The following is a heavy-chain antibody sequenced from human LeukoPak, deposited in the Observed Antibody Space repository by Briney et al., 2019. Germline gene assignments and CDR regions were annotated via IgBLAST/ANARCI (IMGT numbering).Heavy chain of an antibody. CDR2: ISSSGSTI. Sequence: PGGSLRLSCAASGFTFRTYEMNWVRQAPGKGLEWVSYISSSGSTIYYADSVKGRFTISRDNAKNSLYLQMNSLRAEDTALYYCARTLYYYDSSGYYEDYWGQGTLVTVSS. D-gene: IGHD3-22*01. CDR3: ARTLYYYDSSGYYEDY. V-gene: IGHV3-48*03. J-gene: IGHJ4*02. CDR1: GFTFRTYE.